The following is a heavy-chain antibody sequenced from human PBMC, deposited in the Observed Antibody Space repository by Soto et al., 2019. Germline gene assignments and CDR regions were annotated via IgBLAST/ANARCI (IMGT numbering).Heavy chain of an antibody. CDR3: ARGIEMARIGWFDP. D-gene: IGHD5-12*01. Sequence: GESLKISCKGSGYRFTSFWIGWVRQTPGKGLEWLGIIYPGDADIRYTPSFQGQVTMSADKSISTAYLQWSSLKASDTAIYYCARGIEMARIGWFDPWGQGTLVTVSS. J-gene: IGHJ5*02. CDR1: GYRFTSFW. CDR2: IYPGDADI. V-gene: IGHV5-51*01.